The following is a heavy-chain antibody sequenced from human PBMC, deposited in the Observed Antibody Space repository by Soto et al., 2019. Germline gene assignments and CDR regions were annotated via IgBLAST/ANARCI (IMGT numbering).Heavy chain of an antibody. D-gene: IGHD6-13*01. Sequence: LRLSCAASGFSFDDNAMHWVRQAPGKGLEWVSGISWNSGSIGYADSVKGRFPISRDNAKNSLYLQMNSLRAEDTALYYCAKLARGGSSWSDYWGQGTLVTVSS. CDR3: AKLARGGSSWSDY. CDR1: GFSFDDNA. CDR2: ISWNSGSI. J-gene: IGHJ4*02. V-gene: IGHV3-9*01.